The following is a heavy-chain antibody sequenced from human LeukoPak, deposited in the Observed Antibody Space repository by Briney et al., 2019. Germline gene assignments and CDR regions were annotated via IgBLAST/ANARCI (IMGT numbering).Heavy chain of an antibody. CDR3: AREGTGFWSGYLGYYGMDV. Sequence: ASVKVSCKASGYTFTSYGISWVRQAPGQGLEWMGWISAYNGNTNYAQKLQGRVTMTTDTSTSTAYMELRSLRSDDTAVYYCAREGTGFWSGYLGYYGMDVWGQGTTVTVSS. V-gene: IGHV1-18*01. CDR1: GYTFTSYG. D-gene: IGHD3-3*01. J-gene: IGHJ6*02. CDR2: ISAYNGNT.